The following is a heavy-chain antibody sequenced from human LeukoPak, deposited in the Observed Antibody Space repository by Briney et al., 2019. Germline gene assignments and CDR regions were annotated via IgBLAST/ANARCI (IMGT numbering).Heavy chain of an antibody. Sequence: GGSLRLSCAASGFTFSSYWMSWVRQAPGKGLEWVANIKQDGSEKYYVDSVKGRFTISRDNAKNSLYLQMNSLRAEDTAVYYCAAGGSGYYGYRDVWAKGTTVTVSS. CDR1: GFTFSSYW. V-gene: IGHV3-7*01. CDR3: AAGGSGYYGYRDV. CDR2: IKQDGSEK. J-gene: IGHJ6*03. D-gene: IGHD3-22*01.